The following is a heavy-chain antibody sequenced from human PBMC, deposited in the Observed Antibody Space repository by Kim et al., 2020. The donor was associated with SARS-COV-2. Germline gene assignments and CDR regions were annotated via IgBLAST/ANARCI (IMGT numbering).Heavy chain of an antibody. J-gene: IGHJ4*02. CDR1: GFTFSSYW. CDR3: ERVGSSSWYFDY. D-gene: IGHD6-13*01. V-gene: IGHV3-7*01. Sequence: GGSLRLSCAASGFTFSSYWMSWVRQAPGKGLEWVANMQQDGREKYYVDTVKGRFTISRDNAKYSLYLQMNSLRAEDTAVYYCERVGSSSWYFDYWGQGNLVTVSS. CDR2: MQQDGREK.